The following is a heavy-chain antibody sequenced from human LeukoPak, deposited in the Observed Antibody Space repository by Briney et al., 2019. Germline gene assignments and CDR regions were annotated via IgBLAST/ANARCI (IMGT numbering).Heavy chain of an antibody. Sequence: ASVKVSCKASGYIFTSYGISWVRQAPGQGLEWMGWISVYNGNTNDAQKLQGRVTMTTDTSTSAAYMELRSLRSDDTAVYYCARDRYCISTTCYNDYFDYWGQGTLVTGSS. CDR2: ISVYNGNT. CDR3: ARDRYCISTTCYNDYFDY. J-gene: IGHJ4*02. V-gene: IGHV1-18*04. CDR1: GYIFTSYG. D-gene: IGHD2-2*02.